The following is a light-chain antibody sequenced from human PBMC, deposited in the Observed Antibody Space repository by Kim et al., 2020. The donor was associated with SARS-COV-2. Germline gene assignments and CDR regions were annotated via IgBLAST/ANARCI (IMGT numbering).Light chain of an antibody. Sequence: SYELTQPPLVSVSPGQTASITCSGDKLGDKYACWYQQKPGQSPVLVIYQDSKRPSGIPERFSGSNSGNTATLTISGTQAMDEADYYCQAWDSSTANVVFRGGTQLTVL. CDR1: KLGDKY. CDR2: QDS. V-gene: IGLV3-1*01. CDR3: QAWDSSTANVV. J-gene: IGLJ2*01.